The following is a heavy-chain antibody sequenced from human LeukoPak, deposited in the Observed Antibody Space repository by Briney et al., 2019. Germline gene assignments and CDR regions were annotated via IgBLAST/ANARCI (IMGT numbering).Heavy chain of an antibody. D-gene: IGHD2-2*01. CDR3: ARVGIVPAALSFYYYYYMDV. J-gene: IGHJ6*03. V-gene: IGHV1-8*01. CDR2: MNPNSGNT. CDR1: GYTFTSYD. Sequence: ASVKVSCKASGYTFTSYDINWVRQATGQGLEWMGWMNPNSGNTGYAQKFQGRVTMTRNTSISKAYMELSSLRSEDTAVYYCARVGIVPAALSFYYYYYMDVWGKGTTVTVSS.